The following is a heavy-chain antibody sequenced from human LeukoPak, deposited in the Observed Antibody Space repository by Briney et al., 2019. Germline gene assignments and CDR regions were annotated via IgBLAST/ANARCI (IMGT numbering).Heavy chain of an antibody. CDR1: GFTFSSYT. D-gene: IGHD2-21*02. Sequence: PGGSLRLSCAASGFTFSSYTMNWVRQAPGKGLEWVSSMAGSSGYISYADSVKGRFTISRDNAKKSLYLQMTSLTAEDTAVYYCARDRGAYCGGDCYLGFDYWGRGTLVTVSS. CDR3: ARDRGAYCGGDCYLGFDY. CDR2: MAGSSGYI. J-gene: IGHJ4*01. V-gene: IGHV3-21*01.